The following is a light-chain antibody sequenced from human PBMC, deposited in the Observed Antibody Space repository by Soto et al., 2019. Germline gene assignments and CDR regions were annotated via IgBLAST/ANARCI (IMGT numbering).Light chain of an antibody. CDR1: QSVSSY. Sequence: EIVLTQSPATLSLSPGEIATLSFRASQSVSSYLAWYQQKRGQAPRLLIYDASNRATGIPARFSGSGSGTDFTLTISSLEPEDFAVYYCQQRSNWPPTFGQGTRLEIK. CDR2: DAS. V-gene: IGKV3-11*01. CDR3: QQRSNWPPT. J-gene: IGKJ5*01.